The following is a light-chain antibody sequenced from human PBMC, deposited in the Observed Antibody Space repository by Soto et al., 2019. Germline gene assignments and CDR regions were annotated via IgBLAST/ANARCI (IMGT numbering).Light chain of an antibody. CDR3: EQDGCSPLRT. CDR2: GAS. Sequence: EIVLTQSPGTLSLSPGERATLSCRASQSVSSSYLAWYQQKPGQAPRLLIYGASSRATGIPDRFSGSRSGADFTLTISRLEPEDFALYSCEQDGCSPLRTFGQGTTVDIE. CDR1: QSVSSSY. J-gene: IGKJ1*01. V-gene: IGKV3-20*01.